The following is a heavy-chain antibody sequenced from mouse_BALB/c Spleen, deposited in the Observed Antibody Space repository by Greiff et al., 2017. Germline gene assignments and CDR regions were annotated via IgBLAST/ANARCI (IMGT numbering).Heavy chain of an antibody. CDR1: GFTFSSYS. CDR3: TSYYRYEEYVDY. Sequence: EVHLVESGGGLVKPGGSLKLSCAASGFTFSSYSMSWVRQTPEKRLEWVATISSGGSYTYYPDSVKGRFTISRDNAKNTLYLQMSSLKSEDTAMYYGTSYYRYEEYVDYWGQGTTLTVSS. D-gene: IGHD2-14*01. J-gene: IGHJ2*01. V-gene: IGHV5-6-4*01. CDR2: ISSGGSYT.